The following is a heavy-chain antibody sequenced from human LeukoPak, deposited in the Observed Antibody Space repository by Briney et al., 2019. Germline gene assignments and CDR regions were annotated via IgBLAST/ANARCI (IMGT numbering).Heavy chain of an antibody. J-gene: IGHJ6*02. V-gene: IGHV1-2*02. Sequence: ASVNVSCKASGGTFSSYAISWVRQAPGQGLEWMGWINPNSGDTNYAQKFQGRVTRTRATSISTAYMELSRLRSDDRAVYSCARVGMVVVPAAISSCTGGMDVWGQGTTVTVSS. CDR2: INPNSGDT. CDR3: ARVGMVVVPAAISSCTGGMDV. CDR1: GGTFSSYA. D-gene: IGHD2-2*03.